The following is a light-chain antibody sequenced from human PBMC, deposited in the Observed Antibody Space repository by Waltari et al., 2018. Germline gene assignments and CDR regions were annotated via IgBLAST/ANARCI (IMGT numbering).Light chain of an antibody. V-gene: IGKV3-11*01. CDR2: DAS. CDR1: QSVGTY. CDR3: QQRSNWPPYT. J-gene: IGKJ2*01. Sequence: EIVLTQSPATLSLSPGERATLSCRASQSVGTYLAWYQQKPGQAPRLLIDDASNRATGIPARFSGSGSGTDFTLTISSLEPEDFAVYYCQQRSNWPPYTFGQGTKLEIK.